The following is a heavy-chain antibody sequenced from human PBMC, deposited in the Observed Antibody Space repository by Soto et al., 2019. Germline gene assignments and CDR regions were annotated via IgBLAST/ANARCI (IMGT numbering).Heavy chain of an antibody. CDR1: GFTFSSYG. CDR3: ARDLVEMAIYYYYYYGMDV. J-gene: IGHJ6*02. D-gene: IGHD2-21*01. CDR2: IWYDGSNK. V-gene: IGHV3-33*01. Sequence: GGSLRLSCAASGFTFSSYGMHWVRQAPGKGLEWVAVIWYDGSNKYYADSVKGRFTISRDNSKNTLYLQMNSLRAEDTAVYYCARDLVEMAIYYYYYYGMDVWGQGTTVTVSS.